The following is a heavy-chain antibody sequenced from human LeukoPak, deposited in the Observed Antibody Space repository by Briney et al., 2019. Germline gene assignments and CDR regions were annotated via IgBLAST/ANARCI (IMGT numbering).Heavy chain of an antibody. Sequence: GGSLRLSCAASGFTVSSNYMSWVRQAPGKGLEWVSAISGSGGSTYYADSVKGRFTISRDNSKNTLYLQMNSLRAEDTAVYYCAKSPATYYYGSGSSNWFDPRGQGTLVTVSS. CDR2: ISGSGGST. J-gene: IGHJ5*02. V-gene: IGHV3-23*01. CDR3: AKSPATYYYGSGSSNWFDP. CDR1: GFTVSSNY. D-gene: IGHD3-10*01.